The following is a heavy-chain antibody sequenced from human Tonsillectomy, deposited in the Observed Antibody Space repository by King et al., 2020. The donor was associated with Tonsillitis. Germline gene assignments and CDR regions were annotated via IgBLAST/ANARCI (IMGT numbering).Heavy chain of an antibody. CDR2: IYYSGST. CDR3: ATSGFSSGAPFDF. J-gene: IGHJ4*02. V-gene: IGHV4-30-4*07. D-gene: IGHD6-19*01. CDR1: GGSISSDAYS. Sequence: VQLQESGPGLVKPSQTLSLTCAVSGGSISSDAYSWPWIRQPPGKGLEWIGFIYYSGSTYYNPSLKSRLTILVEKSENQFSLKLNSVTAADTAVYYCATSGFSSGAPFDFWGQGTLVTVSS.